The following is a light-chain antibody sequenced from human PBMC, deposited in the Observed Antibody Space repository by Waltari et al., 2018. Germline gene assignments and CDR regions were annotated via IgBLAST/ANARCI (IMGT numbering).Light chain of an antibody. Sequence: QSVLTQPPSVSEAPRQRVNISCSGSRSNIANYGVSWYQQFPGKAPKPPVYYDDLVPPGISDRFSGSKSGTSASLVISGLQSEDEAMYYCEAWDDILNGVVFGGGTRLTVL. V-gene: IGLV1-36*01. CDR1: RSNIANYG. CDR2: YDD. J-gene: IGLJ2*01. CDR3: EAWDDILNGVV.